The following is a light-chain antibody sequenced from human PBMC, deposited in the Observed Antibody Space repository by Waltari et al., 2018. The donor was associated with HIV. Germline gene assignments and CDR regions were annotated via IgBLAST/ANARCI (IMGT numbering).Light chain of an antibody. CDR3: QQYYSTPRT. Sequence: DIVMTQSPDSLAVSLGDRATINCRSSQSVLYSSNNKNYLAWYQQVPGQPPKLLIYWASTRESGVPDRFSGSGSGTEFSLTISSLQAEDVAVYYCQQYYSTPRTFGQGTKVEIK. CDR1: QSVLYSSNNKNY. J-gene: IGKJ1*01. V-gene: IGKV4-1*01. CDR2: WAS.